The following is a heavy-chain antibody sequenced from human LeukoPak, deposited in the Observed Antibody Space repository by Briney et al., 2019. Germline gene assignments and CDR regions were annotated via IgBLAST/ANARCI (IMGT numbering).Heavy chain of an antibody. V-gene: IGHV1-2*02. Sequence: ASVKVSCQASGYTFTGYYMHWVRQAPGQGLEWMGWINPNSGGTNYAQKFQGRVTMTRDTSVSTAYMELSRLRSDDTAVYYCARGGVITGNSRLPYYWGQGTLVTVSS. CDR1: GYTFTGYY. CDR2: INPNSGGT. J-gene: IGHJ4*02. D-gene: IGHD4-23*01. CDR3: ARGGVITGNSRLPYY.